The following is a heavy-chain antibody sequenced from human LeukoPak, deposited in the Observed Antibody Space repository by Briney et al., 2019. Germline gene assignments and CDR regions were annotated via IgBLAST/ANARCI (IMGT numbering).Heavy chain of an antibody. CDR1: GISLSNYA. V-gene: IGHV3-23*01. Sequence: GGSLRLSCVVSGISLSNYAMTWVRQAPGKGPEWVSYISERGGSSTYADSVKGRFTISRDTSLNTLYLQMTSLRAEDTAVYFCAKRGIVIRGILVIGYHQEAYHYDYWGQGVLVTVSS. CDR3: AKRGIVIRGILVIGYHQEAYHYDY. CDR2: ISERGGSS. J-gene: IGHJ4*02. D-gene: IGHD3-10*01.